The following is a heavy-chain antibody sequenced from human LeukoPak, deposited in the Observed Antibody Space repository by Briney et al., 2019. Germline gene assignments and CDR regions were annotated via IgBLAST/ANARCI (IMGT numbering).Heavy chain of an antibody. CDR1: GYTFTSYG. V-gene: IGHV1-18*01. Sequence: ASVKASCKASGYTFTSYGISWGRQAPGQGLEWMGWISAYNGNTNYSQKLQGRVTMTTDTSTSTAYMELRSLRSDDTAVYDCAEYGGNAGDAFDIWGQGTMVTVSS. J-gene: IGHJ3*02. CDR3: AEYGGNAGDAFDI. CDR2: ISAYNGNT. D-gene: IGHD4-23*01.